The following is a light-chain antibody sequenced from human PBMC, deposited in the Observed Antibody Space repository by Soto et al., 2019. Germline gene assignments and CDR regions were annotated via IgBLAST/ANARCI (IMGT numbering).Light chain of an antibody. J-gene: IGKJ4*01. V-gene: IGKV1-12*01. CDR2: AAS. CDR3: QQTKGFPLT. CDR1: QDISKN. Sequence: DIQMTQSPSSLSASVGARVTITCRASQDISKNLAWYQQIPGKAPKLLIFAASTLQSGVPSRFSANGSGTYFILTVGGLQPEDAATYYCQQTKGFPLTFGGGTKVEI.